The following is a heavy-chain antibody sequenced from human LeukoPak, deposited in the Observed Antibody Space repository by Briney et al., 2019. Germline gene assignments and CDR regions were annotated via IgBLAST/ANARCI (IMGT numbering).Heavy chain of an antibody. J-gene: IGHJ4*02. D-gene: IGHD6-13*01. CDR3: AKAGRHSSSWIDY. CDR2: ISSSSSYI. V-gene: IGHV3-21*04. Sequence: GGSLRLSCAASGFKFSSYSMKWVRQAPGKGLEWVSFISSSSSYIYYADSLKGRFTISRDNAKNSLYLQMNSLRAEDTALYYCAKAGRHSSSWIDYWGQGTLVTVSS. CDR1: GFKFSSYS.